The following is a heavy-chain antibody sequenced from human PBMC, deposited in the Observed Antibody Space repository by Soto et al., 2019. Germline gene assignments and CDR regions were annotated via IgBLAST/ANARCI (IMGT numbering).Heavy chain of an antibody. V-gene: IGHV4-38-2*01. CDR2: IYHSGST. CDR1: GYSIGSAYY. CDR3: ARAFSGDFAAHHYLMAV. D-gene: IGHD4-17*01. J-gene: IGHJ6*02. Sequence: PEKLCVTCAVSGYSIGSAYYWGWIRQPPGKGLEWIGNIYHSGSTYYNPSLKSRVTISVDTSKNQFSLKLSSVTAADTAVYYCARAFSGDFAAHHYLMAVWGQRTTVSVS.